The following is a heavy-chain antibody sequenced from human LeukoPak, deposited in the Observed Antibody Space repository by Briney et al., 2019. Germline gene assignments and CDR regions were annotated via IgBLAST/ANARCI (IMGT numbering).Heavy chain of an antibody. CDR1: GFTFSSYE. D-gene: IGHD5-18*01. J-gene: IGHJ4*02. V-gene: IGHV3-49*04. CDR2: IRSKANGGTT. Sequence: GGSLRLSCAASGFTFSSYEMSWVRQAPGKGLEWVGFIRSKANGGTTEYAASVKGRFTISRDDSKSIAYVRMNSLKTEDTAVYYCTRDRGYSYGYSDYWGQGTLVTVSS. CDR3: TRDRGYSYGYSDY.